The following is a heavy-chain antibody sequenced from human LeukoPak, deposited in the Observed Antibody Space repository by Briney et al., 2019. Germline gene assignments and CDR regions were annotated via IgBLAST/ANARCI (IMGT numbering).Heavy chain of an antibody. CDR3: ARDLYGSGSY. J-gene: IGHJ4*02. CDR1: GFTFSSYW. Sequence: PGGSLRLSCAASGFTFSSYWMHWVRQAPGKGLEWVSSISSSSSYIYYADSVKGRFTISRDNAKNSLYLQMNSLRAEDTAVYYCARDLYGSGSYWGQGTLVTVSS. D-gene: IGHD3-10*01. V-gene: IGHV3-21*01. CDR2: ISSSSSYI.